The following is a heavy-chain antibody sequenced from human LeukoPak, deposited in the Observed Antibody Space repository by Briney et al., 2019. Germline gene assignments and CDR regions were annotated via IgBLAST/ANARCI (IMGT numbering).Heavy chain of an antibody. CDR1: GYTLTELS. V-gene: IGHV1-24*01. CDR3: ATGTITMVRGVIKPKYYYYYYGMDV. D-gene: IGHD3-10*01. J-gene: IGHJ6*04. Sequence: ASVKVSCKVSGYTLTELSMRWVRQAPGKGLEWMGGFDPEDGETIYAQKFQGRVTMTEDTSTGTAYMELSSLRSEDTAVYYCATGTITMVRGVIKPKYYYYYYGMDVWGKGTTVTVSS. CDR2: FDPEDGET.